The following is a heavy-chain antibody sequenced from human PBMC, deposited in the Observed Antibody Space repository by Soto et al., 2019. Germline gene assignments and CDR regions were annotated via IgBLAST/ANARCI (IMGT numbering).Heavy chain of an antibody. Sequence: PGGSLRLSCAASGFTFSSHSMNWVRQAPGKGLEWVSSITSSSSYINYADSVKGRFTISIDNAKTSLYLQMNSLRAEDTAVYYCAREPGVSSGWYVDYWGQGTLGTVSS. D-gene: IGHD6-19*01. J-gene: IGHJ4*02. V-gene: IGHV3-21*01. CDR1: GFTFSSHS. CDR3: AREPGVSSGWYVDY. CDR2: ITSSSSYI.